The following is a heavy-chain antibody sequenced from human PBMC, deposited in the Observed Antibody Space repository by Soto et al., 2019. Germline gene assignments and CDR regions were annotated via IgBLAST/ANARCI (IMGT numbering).Heavy chain of an antibody. CDR2: ISGSGVST. V-gene: IGHV3-23*01. J-gene: IGHJ3*02. CDR1: GFTFSSYG. Sequence: EPQLLESGGGLGHPGGSLRLSCAASGFTFSSYGMSWVRQAPGKGLEWVAAISGSGVSTYYADSVRGRSTISRDNSKKTVDLQMNSLRAEDTAVYYCAKFYCISTMCQAPAAKSTGGFEIWGQGTLVIVSS. D-gene: IGHD2-2*01. CDR3: AKFYCISTMCQAPAAKSTGGFEI.